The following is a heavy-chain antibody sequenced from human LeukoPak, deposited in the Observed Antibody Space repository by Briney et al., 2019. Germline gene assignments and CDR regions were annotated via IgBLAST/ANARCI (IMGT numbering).Heavy chain of an antibody. CDR1: GYTFTGYY. D-gene: IGHD3-3*01. J-gene: IGHJ6*03. Sequence: ASVKVSCKASGYTFTGYYMHWVRQAPGQGLEWMGWINPNSGGTNYAQKFQGRVTMTRDTSISTAYMELSRLRSDDTAVCYCARGDDFWSGYYPNYYYMDVWGKGTTVTVSS. CDR2: INPNSGGT. V-gene: IGHV1-2*02. CDR3: ARGDDFWSGYYPNYYYMDV.